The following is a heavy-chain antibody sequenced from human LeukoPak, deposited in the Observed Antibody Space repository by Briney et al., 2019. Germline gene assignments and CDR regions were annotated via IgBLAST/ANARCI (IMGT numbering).Heavy chain of an antibody. D-gene: IGHD3-9*01. CDR1: GYSFTSYW. CDR2: IYLGDSDT. J-gene: IGHJ3*02. CDR3: ARSLRYFDWLLPDGDAFDI. V-gene: IGHV5-51*01. Sequence: GESLKISCKGSGYSFTSYWIGWVRQMPGKGLEWMGIIYLGDSDTRYSPSFQGQVTISADKSISTAYLQWSGLKASDTAMYYCARSLRYFDWLLPDGDAFDIWGQGTMVTVSS.